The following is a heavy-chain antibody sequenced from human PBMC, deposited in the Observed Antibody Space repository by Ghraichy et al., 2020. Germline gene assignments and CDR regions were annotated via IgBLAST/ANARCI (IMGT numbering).Heavy chain of an antibody. CDR2: IFYSGST. J-gene: IGHJ4*02. CDR1: GGSISSYY. Sequence: SETLSLTCTVSGGSISSYYWSWIRQPPGKGLEWIGYIFYSGSTNFNPSLKSRVTTSVDTSRNQFSLKLSSATAADTAIYYCARQGRAAAGLDYWGQGTLVTVSS. CDR3: ARQGRAAAGLDY. D-gene: IGHD6-13*01. V-gene: IGHV4-59*08.